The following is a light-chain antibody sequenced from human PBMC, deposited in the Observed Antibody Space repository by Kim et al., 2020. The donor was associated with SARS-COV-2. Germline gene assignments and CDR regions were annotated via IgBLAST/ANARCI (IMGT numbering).Light chain of an antibody. CDR3: LQHNSYPLT. CDR1: LVIGNS. J-gene: IGKJ4*01. V-gene: IGKV1-17*03. Sequence: ASVGDRVTIPCRVRLVIGNSLAWFQQKPGMVPKRRIYTASSLRSGVPSRFSGDGSGTEFARSISSLQPEDVATYYCLQHNSYPLTFAGGTKVDIK. CDR2: TAS.